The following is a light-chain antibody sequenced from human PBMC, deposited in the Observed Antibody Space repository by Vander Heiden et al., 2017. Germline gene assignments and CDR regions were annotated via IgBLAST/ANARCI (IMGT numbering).Light chain of an antibody. Sequence: QSVVTRPPSVSGAPGQRVTICCTGSNSNNGAGYDVLWNQQLPGTAPKLLIYGNGNRPARVPGRFSGSKSGTSASLAITGLQAEDEADYYCQSYDSSLSGSEVFGGGTELTVL. CDR3: QSYDSSLSGSEV. V-gene: IGLV1-40*01. CDR2: GNG. J-gene: IGLJ2*01. CDR1: NSNNGAGYD.